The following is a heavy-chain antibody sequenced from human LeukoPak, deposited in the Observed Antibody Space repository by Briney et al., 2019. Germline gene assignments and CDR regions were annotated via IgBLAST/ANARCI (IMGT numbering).Heavy chain of an antibody. CDR3: ARDLYYYDSSGYYY. J-gene: IGHJ4*02. CDR1: GFTFSSYS. CDR2: ISSSSSYI. Sequence: GGSLRLSCAASGFTFSSYSMNWVRQAPGKGLEWVSSISSSSSYIYYADSVKGRFTISRDDAKNSLYLQMNSLRAEDTAVYYRARDLYYYDSSGYYYWGQGTLVTVSS. D-gene: IGHD3-22*01. V-gene: IGHV3-21*01.